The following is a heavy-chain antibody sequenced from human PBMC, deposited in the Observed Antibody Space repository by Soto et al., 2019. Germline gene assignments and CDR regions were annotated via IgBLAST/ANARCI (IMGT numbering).Heavy chain of an antibody. CDR1: GLVFSGGW. CDR2: IKQDESDK. J-gene: IGHJ5*02. Sequence: GGSLRLSSAACGLVFSGGWRRWVRQAPGEGLGWVANIKQDESDKYYVDSVKGRFTISRDNAKNALYLQMNSLRVEDTAVYYCAAYCYTMTCTHFHGYSWGQGTQVTVSA. V-gene: IGHV3-7*03. D-gene: IGHD3-16*02. CDR3: AAYCYTMTCTHFHGYS.